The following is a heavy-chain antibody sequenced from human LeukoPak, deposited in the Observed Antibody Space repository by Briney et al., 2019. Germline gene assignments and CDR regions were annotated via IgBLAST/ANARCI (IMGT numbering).Heavy chain of an antibody. V-gene: IGHV1-2*04. J-gene: IGHJ4*02. CDR3: ARDRDYYGSGSLDY. D-gene: IGHD3-10*01. CDR2: INPNSGGT. Sequence: ASVKVSCKASGYTFTGYYMHWVRQAPGQGLEWMGWINPNSGGTNYAQKFQGWVTMTRDTSISTAYMELSRLRSDDTAVYHCARDRDYYGSGSLDYWGQGTLVTVSS. CDR1: GYTFTGYY.